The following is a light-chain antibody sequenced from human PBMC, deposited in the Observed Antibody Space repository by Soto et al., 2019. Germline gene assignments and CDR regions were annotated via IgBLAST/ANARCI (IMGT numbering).Light chain of an antibody. Sequence: DIQMTQSPSSLSASVGDRVTITCRASQGISNYLAWYQQKPGKVPKLLIFAASTLQSGVPSRFSGSGSRTDFTLTITSLQPEDIGTYYCQQTDTLPSTFGQGTRLEIK. CDR2: AAS. CDR1: QGISNY. J-gene: IGKJ5*01. CDR3: QQTDTLPST. V-gene: IGKV1-27*01.